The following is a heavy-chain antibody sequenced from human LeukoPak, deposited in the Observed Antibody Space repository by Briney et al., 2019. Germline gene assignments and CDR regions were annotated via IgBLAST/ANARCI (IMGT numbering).Heavy chain of an antibody. CDR1: GFTFSSYE. Sequence: PGGSLRLSCAASGFTFSSYEMNWVRQAPGKGLEWASYISSSGSTIYYADSVKGRFTISRDNAKNSLYLQMNSLRAEDTAVYYCTRATHGSKGYHYYMDVWGKGTTVTVSS. CDR3: TRATHGSKGYHYYMDV. J-gene: IGHJ6*03. V-gene: IGHV3-48*03. D-gene: IGHD1-26*01. CDR2: ISSSGSTI.